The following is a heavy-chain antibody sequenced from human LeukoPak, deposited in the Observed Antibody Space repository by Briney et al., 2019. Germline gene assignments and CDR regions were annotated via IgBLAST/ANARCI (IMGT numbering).Heavy chain of an antibody. J-gene: IGHJ6*02. Sequence: SETLSLTCTVSGGSISSYYWSWIRQPPGKGLEWIGYIYYSGSTNYNPSLKSRVTISVDTSKNQFSLKLSSVTAADTAVYYCARAWYNWNDVYYGMDVWGQGTTVTVSS. D-gene: IGHD1-20*01. CDR3: ARAWYNWNDVYYGMDV. CDR2: IYYSGST. CDR1: GGSISSYY. V-gene: IGHV4-59*01.